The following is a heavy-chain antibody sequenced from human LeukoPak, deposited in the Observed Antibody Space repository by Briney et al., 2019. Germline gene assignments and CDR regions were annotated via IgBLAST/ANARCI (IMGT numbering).Heavy chain of an antibody. Sequence: GGSLRLSCAASGFTFSSYAMSWVRQAPGKGLEWVSAISGSGGSTYYADSVKGRFTISRDNSKNTLYLQMNSLRAEDTTVYYCAKDRFFGVVLFDYWGQGTLVTVSS. CDR1: GFTFSSYA. J-gene: IGHJ4*02. D-gene: IGHD3-3*01. CDR2: ISGSGGST. CDR3: AKDRFFGVVLFDY. V-gene: IGHV3-23*01.